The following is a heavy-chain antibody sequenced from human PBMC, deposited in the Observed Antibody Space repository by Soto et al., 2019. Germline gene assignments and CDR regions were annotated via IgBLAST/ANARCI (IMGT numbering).Heavy chain of an antibody. CDR3: ARDRDSSGYYSGLDY. CDR1: GSTFTSSW. D-gene: IGHD3-22*01. J-gene: IGHJ4*02. V-gene: IGHV1-18*01. Sequence: ATVKGSGKASGSTFTSSWINWVRQAPGQGLEWMGWISAYNGNTNYAQKLQGRVTMTTDTSTSTAYMELRSLRSDDTAVYYCARDRDSSGYYSGLDYWGQGILVTVSS. CDR2: ISAYNGNT.